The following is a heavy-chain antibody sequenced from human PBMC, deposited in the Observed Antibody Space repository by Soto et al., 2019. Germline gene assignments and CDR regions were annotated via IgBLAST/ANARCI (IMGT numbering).Heavy chain of an antibody. CDR1: GYTFTSYG. CDR2: ISAYNGNT. J-gene: IGHJ4*02. V-gene: IGHV1-18*01. D-gene: IGHD2-21*02. Sequence: QVQLVQSGAEVKKPGASVKVSCKASGYTFTSYGISWVRQAPGQGLEWMGWISAYNGNTNYAQKLQGRVTMTTDTSTSTAYRELRSLRSDDTAVYYCARDKGYCGGDCYSYYFDYWGQGTLVTVSS. CDR3: ARDKGYCGGDCYSYYFDY.